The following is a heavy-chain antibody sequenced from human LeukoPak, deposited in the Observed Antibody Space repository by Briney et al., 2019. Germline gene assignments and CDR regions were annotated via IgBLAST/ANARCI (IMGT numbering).Heavy chain of an antibody. Sequence: GGSLRLSCAASGFTFSSYSMNWVRQAPGKGLEWVSYISSSSSTIYYADSVKGRFTISRDNAKNSLYLQMNSLRAEDTAVYYCARARYCSSTSCYLDYWGQGTLVTVSS. CDR3: ARARYCSSTSCYLDY. V-gene: IGHV3-48*04. CDR2: ISSSSSTI. CDR1: GFTFSSYS. D-gene: IGHD2-2*01. J-gene: IGHJ4*02.